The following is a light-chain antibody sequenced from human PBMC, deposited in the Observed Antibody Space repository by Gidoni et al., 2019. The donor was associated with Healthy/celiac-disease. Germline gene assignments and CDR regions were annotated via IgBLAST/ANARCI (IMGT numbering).Light chain of an antibody. V-gene: IGLV2-14*01. Sequence: QSALTQPASVSGSPGPSITISCTGTSSDVGGYNYVSWYQQHPGKAPKLMIYEVSNRPSGVSNLFSGSKSGNTASLTISGLQAEDEADYYCSSYTSSSTLVFGTGTKVTVL. CDR1: SSDVGGYNY. CDR3: SSYTSSSTLV. J-gene: IGLJ1*01. CDR2: EVS.